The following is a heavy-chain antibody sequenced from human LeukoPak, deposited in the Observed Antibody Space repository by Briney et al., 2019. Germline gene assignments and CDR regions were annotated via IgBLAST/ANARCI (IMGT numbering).Heavy chain of an antibody. CDR2: ISGSGGTK. V-gene: IGHV3-23*01. CDR3: ATLSPDTVMVTVYGMDV. Sequence: PGGSLRLSCAASGYTFNSYAMSWVRQAPGKGLEWVSAISGSGGTKYYADSVKGRFTISRDNSKNTLYLQMNSLRAEDTAVYYCATLSPDTVMVTVYGMDVWAQGTTVTVS. CDR1: GYTFNSYA. J-gene: IGHJ6*02. D-gene: IGHD5-18*01.